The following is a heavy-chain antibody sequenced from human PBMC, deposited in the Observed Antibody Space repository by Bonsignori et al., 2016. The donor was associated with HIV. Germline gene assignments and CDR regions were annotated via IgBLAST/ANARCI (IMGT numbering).Heavy chain of an antibody. CDR2: VVYRGGNEFHSGTS. CDR3: ARGSLWIAEPHLDY. D-gene: IGHD5-12*01. Sequence: WIRQPPGKGLEWLGYVVYRGGNEFHSGTSSYNPSLKSRVLISLDTLKNQLSLNLTSVTAADTAMYYCARGSLWIAEPHLDYWGLGLPVTVSS. V-gene: IGHV4-59*01. J-gene: IGHJ4*02.